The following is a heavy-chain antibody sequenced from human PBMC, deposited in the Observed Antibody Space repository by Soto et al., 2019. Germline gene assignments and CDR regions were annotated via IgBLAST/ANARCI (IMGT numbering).Heavy chain of an antibody. Sequence: DVQLVETGGELIQPGGSLRLSCAASGITVSSKYMSWVSQAPGKGLKWISVIWRAGLIYYAETVRGRFTISRDISNNILYLEMTSLRAYDMAVYYCAREAPMDVCGHGTTVTVSS. CDR3: AREAPMDV. CDR1: GITVSSKY. CDR2: IWRAGLI. J-gene: IGHJ6*02. V-gene: IGHV3-53*02.